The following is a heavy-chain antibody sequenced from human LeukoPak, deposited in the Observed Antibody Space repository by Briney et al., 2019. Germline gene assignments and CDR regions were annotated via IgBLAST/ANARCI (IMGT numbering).Heavy chain of an antibody. V-gene: IGHV3-49*04. CDR2: IASETYGGTA. J-gene: IGHJ4*02. CDR3: TRDQTPYY. Sequence: GGSLRLSCEASGFTFKTYGMNWVRQAPGKGLEWVGFIASETYGGTAEYAASVKGRFIISRDDSKSIAYLQMNSLKTEDTAVYYCTRDQTPYYWGQGTLVTVSS. CDR1: GFTFKTYG.